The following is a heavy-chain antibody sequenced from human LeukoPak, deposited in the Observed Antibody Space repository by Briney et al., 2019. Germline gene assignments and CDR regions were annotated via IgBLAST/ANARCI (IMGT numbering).Heavy chain of an antibody. CDR1: GGTFSSYA. CDR3: ARASSWYSSGFDWFDP. CDR2: IIPIFGTA. V-gene: IGHV1-69*13. D-gene: IGHD6-19*01. Sequence: SVKVSCKASGGTFSSYAISWVRQAPGQGLEWMGGIIPIFGTANYPQKFQGRVTITADESTSTAYMELSSLRSEDTAVYYCARASSWYSSGFDWFDPWGRGTLVTVSS. J-gene: IGHJ5*02.